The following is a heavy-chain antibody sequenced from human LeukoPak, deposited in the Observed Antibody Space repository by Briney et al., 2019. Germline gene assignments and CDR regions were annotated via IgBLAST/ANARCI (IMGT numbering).Heavy chain of an antibody. CDR2: ISYSGST. CDR1: GAPISSYY. CDR3: ARTRYTSSCFDY. Sequence: SETLSLTCTVSGAPISSYYWNWIRQPPGKRLEWIGYISYSGSTNYNPSLKSRVTISVDTSKNQFSLKLSSVTAADTAVYYCARTRYTSSCFDYWGQGTLVTVSS. V-gene: IGHV4-59*08. D-gene: IGHD6-13*01. J-gene: IGHJ4*02.